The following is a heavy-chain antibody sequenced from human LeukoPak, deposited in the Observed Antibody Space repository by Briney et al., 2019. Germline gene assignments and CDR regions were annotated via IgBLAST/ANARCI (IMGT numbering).Heavy chain of an antibody. CDR3: ARGPRSSAGNYFDY. CDR2: IYYSGGT. J-gene: IGHJ4*02. Sequence: SETLSLTCTVSGGSISSHYWSWIRQPPGKGLEWIGYIYYSGGTNYNPSLKSRVTISVDTSKNQFSLKLSSVTAADTAVYYCARGPRSSAGNYFDYWGQGTLVTVSS. V-gene: IGHV4-59*11. D-gene: IGHD6-6*01. CDR1: GGSISSHY.